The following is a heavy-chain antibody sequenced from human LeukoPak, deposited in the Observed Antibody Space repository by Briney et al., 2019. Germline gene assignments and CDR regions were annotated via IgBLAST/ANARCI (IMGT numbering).Heavy chain of an antibody. CDR2: LYYSGST. V-gene: IGHV4-39*01. J-gene: IGHJ4*02. D-gene: IGHD6-19*01. CDR3: AVTKRGSSGWGSPGRFDY. CDR1: GGSLRSSSYY. Sequence: PSEPLSLTCTVSGGSLRSSSYYWGWLRQPPGKGLEWFGSLYYSGSTYYNPSLKSRVTISVDTSKNQFSLKLSSVTAADTAVYYCAVTKRGSSGWGSPGRFDYWGQGTLVTVSS.